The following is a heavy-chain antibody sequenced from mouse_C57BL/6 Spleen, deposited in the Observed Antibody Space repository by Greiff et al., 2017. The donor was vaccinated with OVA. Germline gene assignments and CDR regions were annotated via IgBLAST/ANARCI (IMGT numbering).Heavy chain of an antibody. CDR3: ARQTGGAWFAY. J-gene: IGHJ3*01. CDR2: ISSGSSTI. CDR1: GFTFSDYG. V-gene: IGHV5-17*01. D-gene: IGHD4-1*01. Sequence: EVHLVESGGGLVKPGGSLKLSCAASGFTFSDYGMHWVRQAPEKGLEWVAYISSGSSTIYYADTVKGRFTISRDNAKNTLFLQLTSLRSEDTAMYYCARQTGGAWFAYWGQGTLVTVSA.